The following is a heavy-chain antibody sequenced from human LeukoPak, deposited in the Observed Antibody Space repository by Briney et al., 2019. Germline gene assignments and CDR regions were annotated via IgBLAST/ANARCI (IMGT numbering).Heavy chain of an antibody. D-gene: IGHD4-17*01. CDR2: INPGGGST. Sequence: ASVKVSCKASGYTFTSYYMHWGRQAPGQGLGWMGKINPGGGSTSYAQKFQGRVTMTRDTSTSTVYMELSSLRSEDTAVYYCARDGATVTTQYYYYGMDVWGQGTTVTVSS. J-gene: IGHJ6*02. V-gene: IGHV1-46*01. CDR1: GYTFTSYY. CDR3: ARDGATVTTQYYYYGMDV.